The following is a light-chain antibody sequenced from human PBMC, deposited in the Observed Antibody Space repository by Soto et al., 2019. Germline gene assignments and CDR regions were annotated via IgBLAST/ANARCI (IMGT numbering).Light chain of an antibody. Sequence: DIHMTQSPSTVSASVLDIGTITVRASQSISSWLAWYQQKPGKAPKLLIYKASSLESGVPSRFSGSGSGTEFTLTISSLQPDDLATYYCQQYNSFPWTFGQGTKVDIK. J-gene: IGKJ1*01. CDR3: QQYNSFPWT. V-gene: IGKV1-5*03. CDR2: KAS. CDR1: QSISSW.